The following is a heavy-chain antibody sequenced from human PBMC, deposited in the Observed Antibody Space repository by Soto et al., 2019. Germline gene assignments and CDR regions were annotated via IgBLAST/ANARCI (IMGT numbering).Heavy chain of an antibody. CDR3: ARDVAVAGTHWFDP. D-gene: IGHD6-19*01. J-gene: IGHJ5*02. Sequence: QLQLQESGSGLVKPSQTLSLTCAVSGGSISSGGYSWSWIRQPPGKGLEWIGYIYHSGSTYYNPSLQSRVTISVDRSKNQFSLKLSSVTAADTAVYYCARDVAVAGTHWFDPWGQGTLVTVSS. CDR2: IYHSGST. V-gene: IGHV4-30-2*01. CDR1: GGSISSGGYS.